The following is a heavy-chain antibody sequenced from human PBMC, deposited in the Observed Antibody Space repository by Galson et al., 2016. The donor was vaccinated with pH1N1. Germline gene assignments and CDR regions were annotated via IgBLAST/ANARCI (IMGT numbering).Heavy chain of an antibody. CDR2: ISWNSGSI. CDR3: AKVRGYSYGPFEY. Sequence: SLRLSCAASGFTFDDYAMYWVRQAPGKGLEWVSGISWNSGSIGYADSVKGRFTISRDNAKNSPYLQMNSLRAEDTALYYCAKVRGYSYGPFEYWGQGTLVTVSS. D-gene: IGHD5-18*01. J-gene: IGHJ4*02. CDR1: GFTFDDYA. V-gene: IGHV3-9*01.